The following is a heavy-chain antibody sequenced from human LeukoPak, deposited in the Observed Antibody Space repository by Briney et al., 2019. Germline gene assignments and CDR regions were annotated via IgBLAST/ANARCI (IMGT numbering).Heavy chain of an antibody. CDR3: AKDRFDSVLTAAGKY. J-gene: IGHJ4*02. CDR2: ISYDGSNK. Sequence: PGGSLRLSCAASGFTFSSYGMHWVRQAPGKGLEWVAVISYDGSNKYYADSVKGRFTISRDNSKNTLYLQMNSLRAEDTAVYYCAKDRFDSVLTAAGKYWGQGTLVTVSS. D-gene: IGHD6-13*01. CDR1: GFTFSSYG. V-gene: IGHV3-30*18.